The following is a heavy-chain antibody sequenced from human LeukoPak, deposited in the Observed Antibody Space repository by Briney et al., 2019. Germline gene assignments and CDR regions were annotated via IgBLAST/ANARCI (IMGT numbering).Heavy chain of an antibody. Sequence: SETLSLTCTVSGGSISSYYWSWIRQLPGKGLEWIGYIYYSGSTNYNPSLKSRVTMSVDTSKTQFSLKLTSVTAADTAVYYCAGSRDGYSDYWGQGTLVTVSS. CDR2: IYYSGST. V-gene: IGHV4-59*01. J-gene: IGHJ4*02. CDR3: AGSRDGYSDY. D-gene: IGHD5-24*01. CDR1: GGSISSYY.